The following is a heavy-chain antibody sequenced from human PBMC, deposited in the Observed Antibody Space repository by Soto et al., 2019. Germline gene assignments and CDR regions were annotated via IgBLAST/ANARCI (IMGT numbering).Heavy chain of an antibody. CDR3: ATDLYSSSWYAWWFDP. J-gene: IGHJ5*02. Sequence: ASVKVSCKVSGYTLTELSMHWVRQAPGKGLEWMGGFDPEDGETIYAQKFQGRVTMTEDTSTDTAYMELSSLRSEDTAVYYCATDLYSSSWYAWWFDPWGQGTLVTVSS. D-gene: IGHD6-13*01. CDR1: GYTLTELS. V-gene: IGHV1-24*01. CDR2: FDPEDGET.